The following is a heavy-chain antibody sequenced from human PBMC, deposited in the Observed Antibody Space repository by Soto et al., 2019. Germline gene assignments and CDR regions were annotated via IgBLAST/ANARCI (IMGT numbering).Heavy chain of an antibody. V-gene: IGHV4-59*08. CDR2: IHYTGDN. CDR3: ARHQVADNIDYLWLDL. Sequence: SETLSLTCTVSGGSISTYYWSWIRQPPGKGLEWIGFIHYTGDNNYNPSLNSRASISVDTSKNQFSLKLTSVTAADTAVYFCARHQVADNIDYLWLDLWGQGTLVTVSS. J-gene: IGHJ5*02. D-gene: IGHD4-4*01. CDR1: GGSISTYY.